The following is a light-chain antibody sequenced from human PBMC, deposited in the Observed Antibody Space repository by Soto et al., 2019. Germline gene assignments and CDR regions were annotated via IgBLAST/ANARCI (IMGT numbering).Light chain of an antibody. CDR2: DAS. J-gene: IGKJ1*01. CDR1: QSFSSY. Sequence: EIVFTQSPATLSLSPGERATLSCRASQSFSSYLAWYQQKPGQAPRLLIYDASKSATGIPARFSGSGSGTDFTLTITSLEPEDFAVYYCQQRTIWPPWTFGQGNKVEIK. V-gene: IGKV3-11*01. CDR3: QQRTIWPPWT.